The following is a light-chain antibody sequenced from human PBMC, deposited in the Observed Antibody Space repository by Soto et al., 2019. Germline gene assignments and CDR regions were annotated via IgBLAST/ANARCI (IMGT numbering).Light chain of an antibody. V-gene: IGKV3-15*01. CDR1: QSISSN. CDR3: QQYNKWPPWT. J-gene: IGKJ1*01. CDR2: GAS. Sequence: EIVMTQSPATLSVSPGEGATLSCRASQSISSNLAWYQQKPGQAPRLLIYGASTRATGIPARFSGSGSGTEFTLTISSLQSQDFAVYYCQQYNKWPPWTFGQGTKVEIK.